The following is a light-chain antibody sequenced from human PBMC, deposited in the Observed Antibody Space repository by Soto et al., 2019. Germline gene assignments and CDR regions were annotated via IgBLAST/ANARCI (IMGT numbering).Light chain of an antibody. CDR3: QQYNDWPLT. V-gene: IGKV3-15*01. CDR2: GAF. J-gene: IGKJ1*01. CDR1: QSVRSN. Sequence: EIVMTQSPVTLSVSPGERATLSCRASQSVRSNLAWYQQKPGQAPSLLIYGAFTRATGIPTRFSGTVSGTAFTLTISSLQSEDFALYYCQQYNDWPLTFGQGPKVEV.